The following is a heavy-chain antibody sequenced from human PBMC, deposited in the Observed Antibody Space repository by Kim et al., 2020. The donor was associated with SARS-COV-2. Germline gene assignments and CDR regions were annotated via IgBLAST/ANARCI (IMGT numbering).Heavy chain of an antibody. J-gene: IGHJ4*02. CDR1: GFTFSSYG. CDR2: ISYDGSNK. Sequence: GGSLRLSCAASGFTFSSYGMHWVRQAPGKGLEWVAVISYDGSNKYYADSVKGRFTISRDNSKNTLYLQMNSLRAEDTAVYYCAKRAYAEAYFDYWGQGTLVTVSS. V-gene: IGHV3-30*18. CDR3: AKRAYAEAYFDY.